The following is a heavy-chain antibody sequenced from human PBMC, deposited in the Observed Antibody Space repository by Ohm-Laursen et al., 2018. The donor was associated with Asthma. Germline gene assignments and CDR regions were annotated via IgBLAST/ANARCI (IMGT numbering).Heavy chain of an antibody. Sequence: ASVKVSCKASGYTFTSYAIHWVRQAPGQRLEWMGWINTGNGITKYSQKFQGRVTITGDTSASTAYMELSSLRSEDTAMYYCAKVKYSSSFDYWGQGTLVSVSS. D-gene: IGHD6-13*01. CDR2: INTGNGIT. V-gene: IGHV1-3*04. CDR3: AKVKYSSSFDY. J-gene: IGHJ4*02. CDR1: GYTFTSYA.